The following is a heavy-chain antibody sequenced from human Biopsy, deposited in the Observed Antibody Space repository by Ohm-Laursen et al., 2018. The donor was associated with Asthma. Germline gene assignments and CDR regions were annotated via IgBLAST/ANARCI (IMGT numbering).Heavy chain of an antibody. D-gene: IGHD6-6*01. Sequence: ASVKVSCKAYGDSFISYAITWVRQAPGQGLEWMGGIIPIIGTAHYAPKFQGRVTISADESTSTAYMELTSLSSEDTAVFFCGGCSSSNYYYGLDVWGQGTTVIVSS. V-gene: IGHV1-69*13. J-gene: IGHJ6*02. CDR2: IIPIIGTA. CDR3: GGCSSSNYYYGLDV. CDR1: GDSFISYA.